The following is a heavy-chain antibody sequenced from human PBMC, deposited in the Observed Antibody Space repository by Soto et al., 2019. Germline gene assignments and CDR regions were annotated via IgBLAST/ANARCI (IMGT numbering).Heavy chain of an antibody. D-gene: IGHD6-13*01. J-gene: IGHJ3*02. Sequence: ASVKVSCKASGGTFSSYAISWVRQAPGQGLEWMGGIILIFGTANYAQKFQGRVTITADESTSTAYMELSSLRSEDTAVYYCASNIGIAAAGNAFDIWGQGTMVTVSS. CDR2: IILIFGTA. CDR1: GGTFSSYA. CDR3: ASNIGIAAAGNAFDI. V-gene: IGHV1-69*13.